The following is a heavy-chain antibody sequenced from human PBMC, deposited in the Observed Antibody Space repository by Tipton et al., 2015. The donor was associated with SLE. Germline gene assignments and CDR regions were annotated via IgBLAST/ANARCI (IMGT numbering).Heavy chain of an antibody. J-gene: IGHJ2*01. D-gene: IGHD2-2*01. CDR3: ARQEPAVKVWYFDL. CDR1: GVSISDYY. CDR2: IYYSGSA. V-gene: IGHV4-59*08. Sequence: TLSLTCTVSGVSISDYYWSWIRQPPGKGLEWIGYIYYSGSAKYSPSLKSRVTISVDTSKNQFSLKLSSVTAADTAVYYCARQEPAVKVWYFDLWGRGTLVTVSS.